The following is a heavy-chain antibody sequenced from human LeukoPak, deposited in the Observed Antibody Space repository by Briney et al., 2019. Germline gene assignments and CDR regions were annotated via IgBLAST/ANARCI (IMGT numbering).Heavy chain of an antibody. Sequence: SETLSLTCTVSGYSISSGYYWGWIRQPPGEGLEWIGSIYHSGSTYYNPSLKSRVTISVDTSKNQFSLKLSSVTAADTAVYYCASPPPLYCSSTSCPFNGYFDLWGRGTLVTVSS. D-gene: IGHD2-2*01. CDR3: ASPPPLYCSSTSCPFNGYFDL. CDR1: GYSISSGYY. CDR2: IYHSGST. V-gene: IGHV4-38-2*02. J-gene: IGHJ2*01.